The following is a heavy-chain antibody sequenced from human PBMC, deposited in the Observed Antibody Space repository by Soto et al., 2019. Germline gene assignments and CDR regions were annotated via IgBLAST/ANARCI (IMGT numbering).Heavy chain of an antibody. D-gene: IGHD6-19*01. CDR3: ARPTRAGPRDGFYYYGMDV. CDR2: INPSGGST. CDR1: GYTLTSYY. Sequence: ASVKVSCKASGYTLTSYYMHWVRQAPGQGLEWMGIINPSGGSTSYAQKFQGRVTMTRDTSTSTVYMELSSLRSEDTAVYYCARPTRAGPRDGFYYYGMDVWGQGTTVTVSS. J-gene: IGHJ6*02. V-gene: IGHV1-46*03.